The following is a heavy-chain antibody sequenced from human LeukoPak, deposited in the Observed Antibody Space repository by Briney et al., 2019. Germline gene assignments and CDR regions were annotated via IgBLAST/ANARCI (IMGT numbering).Heavy chain of an antibody. D-gene: IGHD7-27*01. CDR2: MSPNSGDT. V-gene: IGHV1-8*01. CDR3: ARGPPNWGFDY. J-gene: IGHJ4*02. Sequence: ASVKVSCKASGYTFTSYDINWVRQATGQGLEWMGWMSPNSGDTGYAQKFQGRVTMTRDTFINTAYMELSSPRSEDTAVYYCARGPPNWGFDYWGPGTQVTVSS. CDR1: GYTFTSYD.